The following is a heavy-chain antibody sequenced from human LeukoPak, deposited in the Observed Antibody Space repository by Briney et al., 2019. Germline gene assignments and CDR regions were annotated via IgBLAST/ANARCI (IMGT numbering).Heavy chain of an antibody. CDR3: ARVIVVGSTLWVDP. CDR2: IYYSGTT. J-gene: IGHJ5*02. V-gene: IGHV4-31*03. D-gene: IGHD2/OR15-2a*01. Sequence: PSETLSLTCSVSGGSISGAYYWSWIRQHPGKGLEYFGYIYYSGTTYYNPSLQSRVTISVDTSKNQFSLKLNSVTAADTAVYYCARVIVVGSTLWVDPWGQGTLVTVSS. CDR1: GGSISGAYY.